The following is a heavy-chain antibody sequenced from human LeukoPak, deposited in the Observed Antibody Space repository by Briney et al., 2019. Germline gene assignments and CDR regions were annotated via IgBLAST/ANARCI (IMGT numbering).Heavy chain of an antibody. CDR1: GFTFSSYA. Sequence: GGSLRLSCAASGFTFSSYAMSWVRQAPGKGLEWVSAISGSGGSTYYADSVKGRFTISRDSSKNTLYLQMNSLRAEDTAVYYCAKVATYYDRSGYYYSWFDPWGQGTLVTVSS. D-gene: IGHD3-22*01. J-gene: IGHJ5*02. CDR3: AKVATYYDRSGYYYSWFDP. V-gene: IGHV3-23*01. CDR2: ISGSGGST.